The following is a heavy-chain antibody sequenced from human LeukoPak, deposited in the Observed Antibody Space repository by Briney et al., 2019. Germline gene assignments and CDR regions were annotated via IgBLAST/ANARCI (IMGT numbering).Heavy chain of an antibody. D-gene: IGHD6-13*01. J-gene: IGHJ4*02. Sequence: GGSLRLSCAASGFTFSGYAMSWVHQAPGKGLEWVSIISGSGTTTYYADSVKGRFTISRDNSKNTVYVQMNSLRAEDTAVYYCAKDAGTAAGGRGYFDYWGQGTLVTVSS. CDR2: ISGSGTTT. CDR3: AKDAGTAAGGRGYFDY. V-gene: IGHV3-23*01. CDR1: GFTFSGYA.